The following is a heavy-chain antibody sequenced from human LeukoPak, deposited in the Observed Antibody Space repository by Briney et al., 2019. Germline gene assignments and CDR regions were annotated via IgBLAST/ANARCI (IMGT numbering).Heavy chain of an antibody. J-gene: IGHJ3*02. CDR2: IYSGGST. V-gene: IGHV3-53*04. CDR1: GFTVSSNY. CDR3: ARAGHYYDSSGRAFDI. D-gene: IGHD3-22*01. Sequence: GGSLRLSCAASGFTVSSNYMSWVRQAPGKGLEWVSVIYSGGSTYYADSVKGRFTVSRHNSKNTLYLQMNSLRAEDTAVYYCARAGHYYDSSGRAFDIWGQGTMVTVSS.